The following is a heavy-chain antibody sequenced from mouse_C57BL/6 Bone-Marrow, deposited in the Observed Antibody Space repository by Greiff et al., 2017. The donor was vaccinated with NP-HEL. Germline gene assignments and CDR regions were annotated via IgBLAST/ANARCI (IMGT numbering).Heavy chain of an antibody. CDR3: ARWAYYYGSILDY. V-gene: IGHV1-81*01. CDR2: IYPRSGTT. CDR1: GYTFTSYG. J-gene: IGHJ2*01. Sequence: QVQLQQSGAELARPGASVKLSCKASGYTFTSYGISWVQQRPGQGLEWIGEIYPRSGTTYYNEKFKGKATLTADKSSSTAYMELRSLTSEDSAVYFCARWAYYYGSILDYWGQGTTLTVSS. D-gene: IGHD1-1*01.